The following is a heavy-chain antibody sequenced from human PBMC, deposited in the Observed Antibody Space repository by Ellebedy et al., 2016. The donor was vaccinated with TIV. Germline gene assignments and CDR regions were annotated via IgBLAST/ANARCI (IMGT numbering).Heavy chain of an antibody. V-gene: IGHV1-18*04. CDR2: ISAYNGNT. Sequence: ASVKVSXXASGYTFTSYGISWVRQAPGQGLEWMGWISAYNGNTNYAQKLQGRVTMTTDTSTSTAYMELRSLRSDDTAVYYCARDHPPGEWLAPLVDYWGQGTLVTVSS. CDR3: ARDHPPGEWLAPLVDY. J-gene: IGHJ4*02. CDR1: GYTFTSYG. D-gene: IGHD6-19*01.